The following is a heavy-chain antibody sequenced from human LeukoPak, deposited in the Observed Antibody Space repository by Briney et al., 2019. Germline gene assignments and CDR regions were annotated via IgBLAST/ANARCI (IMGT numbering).Heavy chain of an antibody. V-gene: IGHV1-69*13. CDR2: IIPIFGTA. D-gene: IGHD3-22*01. J-gene: IGHJ4*02. CDR1: GGTFSSYA. Sequence: SVTVSCKASGGTFSSYAISWVRQAPGQGLEWMGGIIPIFGTANYAQKFQGRVTITADESTSTAYMELSSLRSEDTAVYYCARGYDSSGYLFDYWGQGTLVTVSS. CDR3: ARGYDSSGYLFDY.